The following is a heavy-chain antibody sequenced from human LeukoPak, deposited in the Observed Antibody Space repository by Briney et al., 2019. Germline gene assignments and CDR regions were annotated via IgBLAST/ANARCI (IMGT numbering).Heavy chain of an antibody. CDR3: AKDFRIGYSAHFDY. J-gene: IGHJ4*02. Sequence: GGSLRLSCAASGFTFSSYGMHWVRQAPGKGLEWVAVIWYDGSNKYYADSVKGRFTISRDNSKNTLYLQMNSLRAEDTAVYYCAKDFRIGYSAHFDYWGQGALVTVSS. V-gene: IGHV3-33*06. CDR2: IWYDGSNK. D-gene: IGHD2-21*01. CDR1: GFTFSSYG.